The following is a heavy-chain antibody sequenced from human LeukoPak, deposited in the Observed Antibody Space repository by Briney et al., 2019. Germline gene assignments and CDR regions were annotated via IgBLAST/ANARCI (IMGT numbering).Heavy chain of an antibody. J-gene: IGHJ3*02. D-gene: IGHD6-6*01. CDR2: IYYRGRT. CDR1: GGSITSSSYY. Sequence: SETLSLTCTVSGGSITSSSYYWGWIRRPPGKGLEWIGSIYYRGRTYYNPSLKSRVTISVDTSKNQFSLKLSSVTAADTAVYYCARQEYSSSSYAFDIWGQGTMVTVSS. V-gene: IGHV4-39*01. CDR3: ARQEYSSSSYAFDI.